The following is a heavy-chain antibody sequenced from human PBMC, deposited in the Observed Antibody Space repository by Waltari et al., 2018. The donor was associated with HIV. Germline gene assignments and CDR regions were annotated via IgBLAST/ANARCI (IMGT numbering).Heavy chain of an antibody. V-gene: IGHV3-21*01. D-gene: IGHD3-3*01. CDR2: ISIGSSYI. CDR3: ARDRVRFLEWLLRYGMDV. CDR1: GFTFRSYS. J-gene: IGHJ6*02. Sequence: EVQLVESVGGLVKPGWSLRLSCAASGFTFRSYSMHWVRQAPGKGLEWVSSISIGSSYIYYADSVKGRFTISRDNARNSLYLQMNSLRAEETAVYYCARDRVRFLEWLLRYGMDVWGQGTTVTVSS.